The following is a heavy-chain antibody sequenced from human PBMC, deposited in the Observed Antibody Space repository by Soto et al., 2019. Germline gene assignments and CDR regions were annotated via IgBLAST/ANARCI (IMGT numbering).Heavy chain of an antibody. CDR3: ARDIAAADHAYYFDY. J-gene: IGHJ4*02. Sequence: PSDTLSLTCTVSGGSVSSGSYYWSWVRQPPGKGLEWIGYIYYSGSTNYNPSLKSRVTISVDTSKNQFSLKLSSVTAADTAVYYCARDIAAADHAYYFDYWGQGTLVTVSS. CDR2: IYYSGST. CDR1: GGSVSSGSYY. D-gene: IGHD6-13*01. V-gene: IGHV4-61*01.